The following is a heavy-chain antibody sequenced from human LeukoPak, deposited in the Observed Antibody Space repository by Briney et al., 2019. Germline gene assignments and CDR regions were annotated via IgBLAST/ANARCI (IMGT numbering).Heavy chain of an antibody. D-gene: IGHD3-16*01. CDR3: ASVMWGSQCTCPDY. V-gene: IGHV3-15*01. CDR1: GFTFSNVW. J-gene: IGHJ4*02. CDR2: IRKATEGGAT. Sequence: GGSLRLSCAASGFTFSNVWMGWFRQAPGKGLEWVGRIRKATEGGATDYAAPVQGRFTISRDDSSNTLYLQMNSLKTEDTAVYFCASVMWGSQCTCPDYWGQGTLVTVSS.